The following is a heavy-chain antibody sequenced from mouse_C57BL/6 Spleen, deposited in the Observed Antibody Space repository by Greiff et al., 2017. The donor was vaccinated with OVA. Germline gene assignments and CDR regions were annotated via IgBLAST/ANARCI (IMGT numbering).Heavy chain of an antibody. CDR1: GYTFTDYN. J-gene: IGHJ3*01. CDR2: INPNNGGT. CDR3: ASSPYYPSPWFAY. D-gene: IGHD1-1*01. Sequence: EVMLVESGPELVKPGASVKIPCKASGYTFTDYNMDWVKQSHGKSLEWIGDINPNNGGTIYNQKFKGKATLTVDKSSSTAYMELRSLTSEDTAVYYCASSPYYPSPWFAYWGQGTLVTVSA. V-gene: IGHV1-18*01.